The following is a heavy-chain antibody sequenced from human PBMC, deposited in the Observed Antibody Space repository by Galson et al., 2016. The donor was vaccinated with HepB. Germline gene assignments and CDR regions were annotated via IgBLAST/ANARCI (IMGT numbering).Heavy chain of an antibody. CDR2: ISYGGST. CDR3: ARLPLLYYGMDV. CDR1: GGSISSSDYH. J-gene: IGHJ6*02. Sequence: SETLSLTCSVSGGSISSSDYHWAWIRQPPGKGLEWIGTISYGGSTYYNPSLQSRVTISVDRSKDQFSLRLSSVTAADTAVYFFARLPLLYYGMDVWGQGTTVTVFS. D-gene: IGHD2-15*01. V-gene: IGHV4-39*01.